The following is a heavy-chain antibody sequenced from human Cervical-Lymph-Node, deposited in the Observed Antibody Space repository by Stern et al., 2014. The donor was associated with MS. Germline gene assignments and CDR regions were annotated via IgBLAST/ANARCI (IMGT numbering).Heavy chain of an antibody. CDR3: ARLEYSSGWYVDY. D-gene: IGHD6-19*01. CDR1: GGSFSGYY. Sequence: QVQLQQWGAGLLKPSETLSLTCAVYGGSFSGYYWSWIRQPPGKGLEWIGEINHSGSTNYNPSLKSRVTISVDTSKNQFSLKLSSVTAADTAVYYCARLEYSSGWYVDYWGQGTLVTVSS. CDR2: INHSGST. V-gene: IGHV4-34*01. J-gene: IGHJ4*02.